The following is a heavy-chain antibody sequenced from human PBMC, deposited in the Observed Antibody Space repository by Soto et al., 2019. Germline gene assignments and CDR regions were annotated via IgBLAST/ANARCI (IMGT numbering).Heavy chain of an antibody. CDR2: ISGSGGST. J-gene: IGHJ4*02. CDR1: GFTFSSYA. Sequence: EVQLLESGGGLVQPGGSLRLSCAASGFTFSSYAMSWVRQAPGKGLEWVSAISGSGGSTYYTDSVKGRFTISRDNSKNTLYLQMNCLRAEYTAVYYCAKDTITMVRGAWGYWGQGTLVTVSS. D-gene: IGHD3-10*01. CDR3: AKDTITMVRGAWGY. V-gene: IGHV3-23*01.